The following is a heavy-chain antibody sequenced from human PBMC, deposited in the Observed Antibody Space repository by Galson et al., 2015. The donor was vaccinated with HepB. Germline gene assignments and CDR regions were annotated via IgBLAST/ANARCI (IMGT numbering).Heavy chain of an antibody. J-gene: IGHJ4*02. CDR2: IYTDGTT. D-gene: IGHD1-26*01. V-gene: IGHV3-66*02. CDR1: GLAVRDNH. Sequence: SLRLSCAASGLAVRDNHMSWVRQPPGKGLEWLSLIYTDGTTFYADSVKGRFTISRDNSKNTLFLQMNSLRLDDTAVYYCARGGWEPFDFWGQGTLVTVSS. CDR3: ARGGWEPFDF.